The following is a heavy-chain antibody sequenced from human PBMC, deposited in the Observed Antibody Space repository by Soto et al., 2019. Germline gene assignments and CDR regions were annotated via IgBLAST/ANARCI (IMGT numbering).Heavy chain of an antibody. D-gene: IGHD1-1*01. CDR1: GGSISSDDYY. Sequence: SETLSLTCTVSGGSISSDDYYWTWIRQPPGKGLGWIGYIYYTGSTNYNPSLKSRFTISIDPSKNQFSLTLSSVSAANPALYYCARDHSNSPHYFDFWGQGTLVTVST. CDR2: IYYTGST. CDR3: ARDHSNSPHYFDF. V-gene: IGHV4-30-4*01. J-gene: IGHJ4*02.